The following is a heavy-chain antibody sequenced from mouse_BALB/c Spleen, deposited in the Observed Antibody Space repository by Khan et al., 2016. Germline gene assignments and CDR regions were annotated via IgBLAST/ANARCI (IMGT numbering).Heavy chain of an antibody. CDR1: AYSLTSDYA. CDR2: ISYSGST. CDR3: ARSLLAWFAY. J-gene: IGHJ3*01. V-gene: IGHV3-2*02. D-gene: IGHD2-1*01. Sequence: EVQLQESGPGLVKPSQFLSLTSTVTAYSLTSDYAWNWIRQFPGNNLERLGFISYSGSTRYTPSLKSRISIPRDTSKNQFFLQLNSVTTEDTATYYCARSLLAWFAYWGQGTLVTVSA.